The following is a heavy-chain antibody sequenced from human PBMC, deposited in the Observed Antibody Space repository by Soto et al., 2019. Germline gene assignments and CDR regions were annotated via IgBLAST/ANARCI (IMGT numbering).Heavy chain of an antibody. CDR2: ILYDGSNK. CDR1: GFTFSSYA. V-gene: IGHV3-30-3*01. J-gene: IGHJ1*01. Sequence: QVQLVESGGGVVQPGGSLRLSCAASGFTFSSYAMHWVRQAPGKGLEWVAVILYDGSNKYYADSVKGRFTISRDNSKNTLYLQMNGLKAEDTGVYYCARARDRGSHDPEYFQHWGQGTLVTVSS. CDR3: ARARDRGSHDPEYFQH. D-gene: IGHD1-26*01.